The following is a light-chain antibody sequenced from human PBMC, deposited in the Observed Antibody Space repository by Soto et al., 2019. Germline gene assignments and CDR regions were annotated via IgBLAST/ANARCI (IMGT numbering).Light chain of an antibody. CDR2: SNN. V-gene: IGLV1-44*01. CDR1: SSNFKTNT. Sequence: QSVLTQPPSASGTPGQRVTISCSGGSSNFKTNTVSWYQQLPGAAPRLLIYSNNPRPSAAPARFSGSKSGTSASLPISGLQYEDDGTYHCATWDASLNSLIFGGGTKVTVL. J-gene: IGLJ2*01. CDR3: ATWDASLNSLI.